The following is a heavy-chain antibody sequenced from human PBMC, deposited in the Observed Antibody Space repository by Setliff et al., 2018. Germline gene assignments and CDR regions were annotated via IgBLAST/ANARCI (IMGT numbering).Heavy chain of an antibody. CDR3: ANSAYLRELDY. CDR2: IYHNGNS. Sequence: SETLSLTCSVSGYSISSGYYWGWIRQPPGKGLEWIGTIYHNGNSYYNPSLKSRVTISVDTSKNQLSLKLNSLTAADAAVYYCANSAYLRELDYWGPGTLVTVSS. D-gene: IGHD1-26*01. J-gene: IGHJ4*02. V-gene: IGHV4-38-2*01. CDR1: GYSISSGYY.